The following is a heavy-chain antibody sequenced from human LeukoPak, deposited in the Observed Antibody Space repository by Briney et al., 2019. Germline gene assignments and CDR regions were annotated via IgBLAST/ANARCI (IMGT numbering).Heavy chain of an antibody. Sequence: SETLSLTCTVSGGSISSSSYYWGWIRQPPGKGLEWIGSIYYSGSTYYNPSLKSRVTISVDTSKNQFSLKLSSVTAADTAVYYCAKDSSRVPGADYFDYWGQGTLVTVSS. V-gene: IGHV4-39*02. D-gene: IGHD6-6*01. CDR1: GGSISSSSYY. J-gene: IGHJ4*02. CDR3: AKDSSRVPGADYFDY. CDR2: IYYSGST.